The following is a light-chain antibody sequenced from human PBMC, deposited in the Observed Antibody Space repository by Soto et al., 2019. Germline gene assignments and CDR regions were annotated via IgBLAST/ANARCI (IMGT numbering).Light chain of an antibody. J-gene: IGLJ2*01. CDR2: MND. CDR3: AAWDDNLNVV. V-gene: IGLV1-44*01. CDR1: TSNIGRNS. Sequence: QSALTQAPSASGTPGRSVTMPCSGGTSNIGRNSVNWYQQFPGTAPKLLIYMNDRRPSGVPDRFSAFRSGASASLAISGLQSEDEATYYCAAWDDNLNVVFGGGTQLTVL.